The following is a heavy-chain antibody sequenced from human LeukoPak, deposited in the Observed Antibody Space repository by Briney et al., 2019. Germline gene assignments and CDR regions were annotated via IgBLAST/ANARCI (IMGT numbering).Heavy chain of an antibody. D-gene: IGHD2-15*01. J-gene: IGHJ4*02. V-gene: IGHV4-34*01. CDR2: INHSGST. CDR1: GGSFSGYY. Sequence: PSETPSLTCAVYGGSFSGYYWNWIRQPPGKGLEWIGEINHSGSTNYNPSLKSRVTISVDTSKNQFSLNLSSVTAADTAVYYCAKGQPTVAARLFGYWGQGTLVTVSS. CDR3: AKGQPTVAARLFGY.